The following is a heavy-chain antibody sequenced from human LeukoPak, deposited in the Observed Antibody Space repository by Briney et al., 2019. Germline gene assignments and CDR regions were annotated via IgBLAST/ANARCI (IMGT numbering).Heavy chain of an antibody. CDR3: ATSSTSYYNWFDP. CDR1: GFTFSSYE. Sequence: GGSLRLSSAASGFTFSSYEMNWVRQAPGKGLEWVSCISSSGSTIYYADSVKGRFTISRDNAKNSLYLQMNSLRAEDTAVYYCATSSTSYYNWFDPWGQGTLVTVSS. V-gene: IGHV3-48*03. J-gene: IGHJ5*02. D-gene: IGHD2-2*01. CDR2: ISSSGSTI.